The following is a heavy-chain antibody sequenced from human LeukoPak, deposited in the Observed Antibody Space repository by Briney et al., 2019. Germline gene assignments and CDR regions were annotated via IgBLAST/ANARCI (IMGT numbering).Heavy chain of an antibody. Sequence: PGGSLRLSCAASGFPFNSYSMKWVRQAPGKGLEWVSSISSSSSYIYYADSVKGRFTISRDNAKNSLYLQMNSLRAEDTAVYYCASGYGESFFDYWGQGTLVTVSS. V-gene: IGHV3-21*01. CDR2: ISSSSSYI. J-gene: IGHJ4*02. D-gene: IGHD4-17*01. CDR1: GFPFNSYS. CDR3: ASGYGESFFDY.